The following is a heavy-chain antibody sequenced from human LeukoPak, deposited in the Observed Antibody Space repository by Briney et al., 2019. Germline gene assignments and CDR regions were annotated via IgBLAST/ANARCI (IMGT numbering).Heavy chain of an antibody. Sequence: SGGSLRLSCAASGITVSSNYMSWVRQAPGKGLEWVSIIYSGGATYYADSVKGRFTISRDNAKNSLYLQMNSLRAEDTAVYYCARVGYCSSTSCRGDYWGQGTLVTVSS. J-gene: IGHJ4*02. CDR2: IYSGGAT. V-gene: IGHV3-66*01. CDR1: GITVSSNY. CDR3: ARVGYCSSTSCRGDY. D-gene: IGHD2-2*01.